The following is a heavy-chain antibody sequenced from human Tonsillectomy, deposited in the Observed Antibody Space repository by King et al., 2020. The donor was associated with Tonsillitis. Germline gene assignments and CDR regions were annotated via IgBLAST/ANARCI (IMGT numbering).Heavy chain of an antibody. D-gene: IGHD2-8*01. CDR2: ISYDGSNK. CDR3: VGDHGVYCTHVVCSPFDY. CDR1: GFTFSSYA. J-gene: IGHJ4*02. Sequence: VQLVESGGGVVQPGRSLRLSCAASGFTFSSYAMHWVRQAPGKGLEWVAVISYDGSNKYYADSVKGRFTISRDNSKNTLYLQMNRLRPEDTSVYYCVGDHGVYCTHVVCSPFDYWGQGTLVTVSS. V-gene: IGHV3-30*04.